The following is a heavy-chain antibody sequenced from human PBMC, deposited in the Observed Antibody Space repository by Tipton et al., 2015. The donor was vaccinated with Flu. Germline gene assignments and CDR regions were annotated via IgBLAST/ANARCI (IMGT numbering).Heavy chain of an antibody. D-gene: IGHD2-2*01. CDR3: ARLEGAFEGGHCVSSNCRINF. Sequence: LRLSCSVSTFSVSGIVYWGWIRQSPGKGLEWLGSFYPSGTSYYNPSFKSRVTISLDTSKSHFSLNLSSVTAGDTAVYYCARLEGAFEGGHCVSSNCRINFWGQGTLVTVSS. V-gene: IGHV4-38-2*02. J-gene: IGHJ4*02. CDR2: FYPSGTS. CDR1: TFSVSGIVY.